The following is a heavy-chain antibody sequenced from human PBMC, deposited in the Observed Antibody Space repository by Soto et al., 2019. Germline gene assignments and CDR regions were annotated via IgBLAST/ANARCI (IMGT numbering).Heavy chain of an antibody. Sequence: QGQPQEAGPRLGKPSPTLSPTCPVSGGSNRSGDFFWSWVRQHPGKGPEWVGDRSYSGSTYYNPSLKSRVTIVVDTSRNQFSLRLSSVTAADTAVYYCAREGGLAYCGGDCLYNWFDPWGQGTLVTVSS. CDR2: RSYSGST. V-gene: IGHV4-31*03. J-gene: IGHJ5*02. D-gene: IGHD2-21*02. CDR3: AREGGLAYCGGDCLYNWFDP. CDR1: GGSNRSGDFF.